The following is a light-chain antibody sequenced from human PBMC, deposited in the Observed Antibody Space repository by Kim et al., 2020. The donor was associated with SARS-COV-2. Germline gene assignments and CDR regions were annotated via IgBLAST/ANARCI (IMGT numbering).Light chain of an antibody. CDR2: YDS. V-gene: IGLV3-21*04. CDR1: NIGSKR. J-gene: IGLJ3*02. CDR3: QVWDSSRV. Sequence: SYELTQPPSVSVAPGKTARSTCGGNNIGSKRVHWYQQKPGQAPVLVIYYDSDRPSGIPERFSGSNSGNTATLTISRVEAGDEADCYCQVWDSSRVFGGGTQLTVL.